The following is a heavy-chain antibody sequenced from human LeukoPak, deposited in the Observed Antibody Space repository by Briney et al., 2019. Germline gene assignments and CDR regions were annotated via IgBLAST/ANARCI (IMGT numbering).Heavy chain of an antibody. CDR1: GASINSHY. J-gene: IGHJ4*02. CDR2: IYISGST. V-gene: IGHV4-4*07. D-gene: IGHD2-15*01. Sequence: KPSETLSLTCTVSGASINSHYWSWIRQPAGKGLEWIGRIYISGSTNYNSSLQSRVTMSVDTSKNQFSLKLSSVTAADTAVYYCARALNPLPGTHYFDYWGQGTLVTVS. CDR3: ARALNPLPGTHYFDY.